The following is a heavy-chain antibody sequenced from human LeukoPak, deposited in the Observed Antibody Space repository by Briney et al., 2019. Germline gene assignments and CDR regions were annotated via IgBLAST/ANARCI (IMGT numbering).Heavy chain of an antibody. D-gene: IGHD3-10*01. CDR2: ISAYNGNT. J-gene: IGHJ4*02. Sequence: ASVKVSCKASGYTFTSYGISWVRQAPGQGLEWMGWISAYNGNTNYAQKLQGRVTMTTDTSTSTAYMELRGLRSDDTAVYYCARATSITMVRGVIQTTFDYWGQGTLVTVSS. CDR3: ARATSITMVRGVIQTTFDY. V-gene: IGHV1-18*01. CDR1: GYTFTSYG.